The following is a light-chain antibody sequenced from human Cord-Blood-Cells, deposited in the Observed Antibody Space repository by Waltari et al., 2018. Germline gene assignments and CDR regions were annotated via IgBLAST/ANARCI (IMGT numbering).Light chain of an antibody. V-gene: IGKV3-11*01. CDR1: QGVSSY. CDR2: DAS. J-gene: IGKJ5*01. CDR3: QQRRNWPL. Sequence: EIVLTQSPATLSFSPGERATLSCRASQGVSSYLAWYQQKPGQAPRLLIYDASNRATGIPARFSGSGSGTDFTLTISSLEPEDFAVYYCQQRRNWPLFGQGTRLEIK.